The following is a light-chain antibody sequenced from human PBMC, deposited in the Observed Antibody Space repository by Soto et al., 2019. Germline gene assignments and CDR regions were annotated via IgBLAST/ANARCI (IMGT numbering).Light chain of an antibody. CDR3: CSYASGSMSI. CDR1: SSDIGSYDL. J-gene: IGLJ2*01. Sequence: QSVLTQPASVSGSPGQSITISCTGTSSDIGSYDLVSWYQQHPGKAPKLMIYEGTKRPSGVSNRFSGSKSGNTASLTISGLQAEDEADYYCCSYASGSMSIFGGGTKLTVL. V-gene: IGLV2-23*01. CDR2: EGT.